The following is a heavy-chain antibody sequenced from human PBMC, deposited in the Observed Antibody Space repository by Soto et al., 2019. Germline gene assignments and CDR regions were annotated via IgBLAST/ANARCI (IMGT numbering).Heavy chain of an antibody. Sequence: QVQLVESGGGLVKPGGSLRLSCAASGFTFSDYYMSWIRQAPGKGLEWVSYISSSSSYTNYADSVKGRFTISRDNAKNSLYLQMNSLRAEDTAVYYCARAIGWFGELLRGSVDYGMDVWGQGTTVTVSS. CDR2: ISSSSSYT. CDR1: GFTFSDYY. J-gene: IGHJ6*02. CDR3: ARAIGWFGELLRGSVDYGMDV. D-gene: IGHD3-10*01. V-gene: IGHV3-11*06.